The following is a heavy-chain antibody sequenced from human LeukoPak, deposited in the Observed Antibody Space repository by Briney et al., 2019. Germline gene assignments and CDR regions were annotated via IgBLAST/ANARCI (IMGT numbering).Heavy chain of an antibody. CDR3: TTAPRGYCSGGSCSYAFDI. V-gene: IGHV3-15*01. CDR1: TFTFSNAW. Sequence: GWSLRLSCAASTFTFSNAWMSWVRQAPGKGLEWVGRIKSKSDGGTTDYAAPVKGRFTISRDDSKNTLYLQMNSLKTEDTAVYYCTTAPRGYCSGGSCSYAFDIWGQGTMVTVSS. D-gene: IGHD2-15*01. J-gene: IGHJ3*02. CDR2: IKSKSDGGTT.